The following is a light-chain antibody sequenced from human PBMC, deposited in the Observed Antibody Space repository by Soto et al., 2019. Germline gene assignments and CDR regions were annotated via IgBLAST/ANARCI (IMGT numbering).Light chain of an antibody. Sequence: QSALTQPPSVSGSPGQSVTISCTGSSNAVASNYRVSWYQQPPGTAPKLVIYGVTNRPSGVPDRFSGSRSGNTASLTISGLQAEDEADYFCISYTDSSAYVFGTGTKLTVL. CDR3: ISYTDSSAYV. CDR1: SNAVASNYR. CDR2: GVT. J-gene: IGLJ1*01. V-gene: IGLV2-18*02.